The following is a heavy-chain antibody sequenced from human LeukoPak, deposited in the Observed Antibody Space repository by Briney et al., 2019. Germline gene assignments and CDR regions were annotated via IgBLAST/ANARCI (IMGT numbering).Heavy chain of an antibody. CDR1: AFTFSSYG. V-gene: IGHV3-23*01. D-gene: IGHD3-22*01. Sequence: PGGSLRLSCAASAFTFSSYGMSWVRQAPGKGLEWVSGLSGSGGSTYYADSVKGRFTISRDNSKNTLYLQMNSLRAEDTAVYYCAKPTYETYYYDSSGSFWGQGTLVTVSS. CDR2: LSGSGGST. J-gene: IGHJ4*02. CDR3: AKPTYETYYYDSSGSF.